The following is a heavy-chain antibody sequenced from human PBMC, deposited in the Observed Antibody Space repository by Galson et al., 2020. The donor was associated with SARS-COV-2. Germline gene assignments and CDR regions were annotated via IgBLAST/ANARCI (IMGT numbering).Heavy chain of an antibody. CDR1: GASVSSADYS. CDR2: IYYSGIT. V-gene: IGHV4-30-4*01. Sequence: ASETLSLTCTVSGASVSSADYSWSWIRQSPGKGLEWIGYIYYSGITYYNPSLRSRVALSLDKSKNQFSLNLRSVTAADTAVYYCARDPVGYDSNVLDIWGQGTTVTVS. D-gene: IGHD5-12*01. CDR3: ARDPVGYDSNVLDI. J-gene: IGHJ3*02.